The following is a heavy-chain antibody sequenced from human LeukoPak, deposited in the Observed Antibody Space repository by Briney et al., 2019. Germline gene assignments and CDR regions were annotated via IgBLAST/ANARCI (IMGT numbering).Heavy chain of an antibody. Sequence: PSETLSLTCSVSGGSISSHYWSWIRQPPGKGLEWIGYIYYSGSTKYNPSLKGRVTISVDTSKNQFSLKLSSVTAADTAVYYCARGGTTVDAFDIWGQGTMVTVSS. CDR2: IYYSGST. J-gene: IGHJ3*02. D-gene: IGHD3-16*01. CDR1: GGSISSHY. V-gene: IGHV4-59*11. CDR3: ARGGTTVDAFDI.